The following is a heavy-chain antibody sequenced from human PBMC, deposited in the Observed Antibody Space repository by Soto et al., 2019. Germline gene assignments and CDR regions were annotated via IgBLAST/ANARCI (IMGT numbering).Heavy chain of an antibody. Sequence: GGSLRLSYAASGLPFRNEWMTWVRQAPMKGLEWVANISPDGNEKNYVDSVKGRFAISRDNANNFLYLQTDSLRVEDTAVYYCVRGHFWGQGTLVTVSS. V-gene: IGHV3-7*01. CDR1: GLPFRNEW. J-gene: IGHJ1*01. CDR3: VRGHF. CDR2: ISPDGNEK.